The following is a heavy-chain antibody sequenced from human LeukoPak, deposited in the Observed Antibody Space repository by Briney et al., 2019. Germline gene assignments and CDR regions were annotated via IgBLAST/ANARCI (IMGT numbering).Heavy chain of an antibody. CDR3: ARELPLYCTNGVCSYFDY. J-gene: IGHJ4*02. D-gene: IGHD2-8*01. Sequence: GGSLRLSCAASGFTFSSYSMNWVRQAPGKGLEWVSSISSSSSYIYYADSVKGRFTISRDNAKNSLYLQMNSLRAEDTAVYYCARELPLYCTNGVCSYFDYWGQGTLVTVSS. CDR1: GFTFSSYS. CDR2: ISSSSSYI. V-gene: IGHV3-21*01.